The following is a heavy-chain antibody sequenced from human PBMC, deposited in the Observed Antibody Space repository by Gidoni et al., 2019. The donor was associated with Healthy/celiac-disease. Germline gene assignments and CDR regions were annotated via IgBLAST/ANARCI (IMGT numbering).Heavy chain of an antibody. CDR3: ATKFGRRFGEFDAFDI. CDR2: FDPEDGET. D-gene: IGHD3-10*01. Sequence: QVQLVQSGAEVKKPGASVKVSCKVSGYTLTELSMHWVRQAPGKGLEWMGGFDPEDGETIYAQKFQGRVTMTEDTSTDTAYMELSSLRSEDTAVYYCATKFGRRFGEFDAFDIWGQGTMVTVSS. V-gene: IGHV1-24*01. J-gene: IGHJ3*02. CDR1: GYTLTELS.